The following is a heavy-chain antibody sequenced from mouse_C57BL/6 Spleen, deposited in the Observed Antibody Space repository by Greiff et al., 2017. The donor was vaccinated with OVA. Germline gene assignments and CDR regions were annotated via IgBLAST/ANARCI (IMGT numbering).Heavy chain of an antibody. CDR1: GYTFTDYY. Sequence: EVQLQQSGPVLVKPGASVKMSCKASGYTFTDYYMNWVKQSHGKSLEWIGVINPYNGGTSYTPKFKGKATLTVAKSSSTAYMELNSLTSEDSAVYYCARGGAYYYAMDYWGQGTSVTVSS. CDR3: ARGGAYYYAMDY. V-gene: IGHV1-19*01. CDR2: INPYNGGT. J-gene: IGHJ4*01.